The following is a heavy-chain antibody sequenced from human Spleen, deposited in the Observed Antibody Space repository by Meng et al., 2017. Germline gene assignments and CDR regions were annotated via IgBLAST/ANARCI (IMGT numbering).Heavy chain of an antibody. CDR2: ISAYNGNT. J-gene: IGHJ6*02. D-gene: IGHD2-2*01. Sequence: ASVKVSCKASGYTFTSYGISWVRQAPGQGLEWMGWISAYNGNTNYAQKLQGRVTMTTDTSTSTAYMELRSLRSDDTAVYYCARVRIRCSSTSCFSALDYYYGMDVWGQGTTVTVSS. CDR1: GYTFTSYG. CDR3: ARVRIRCSSTSCFSALDYYYGMDV. V-gene: IGHV1-18*01.